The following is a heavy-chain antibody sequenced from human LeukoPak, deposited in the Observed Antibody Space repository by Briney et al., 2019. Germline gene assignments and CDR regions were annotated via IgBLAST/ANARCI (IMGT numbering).Heavy chain of an antibody. Sequence: SETLSLTCAVYGGSFSGYYWSWIRQPPGKGLEWIGSIYYSGSTYYNPSLKSRVTISVDTSKNQFSLKLSSVTAADTAVYYCAREGSSSWYYYYYYMDVWGKGTTVTVSS. D-gene: IGHD6-13*01. CDR1: GGSFSGYY. J-gene: IGHJ6*03. CDR3: AREGSSSWYYYYYYMDV. V-gene: IGHV4-34*01. CDR2: IYYSGST.